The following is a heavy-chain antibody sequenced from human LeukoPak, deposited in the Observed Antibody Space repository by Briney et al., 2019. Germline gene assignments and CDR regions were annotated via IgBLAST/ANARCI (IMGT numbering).Heavy chain of an antibody. CDR2: IRSKANNYAT. D-gene: IGHD6-6*01. CDR1: GFTFSGSA. CDR3: TTYGSSSDDY. J-gene: IGHJ4*02. V-gene: IGHV3-73*01. Sequence: GGSLRLSCAASGFTFSGSAMHWVRQASGKGLEWVGRIRSKANNYATAYAASVKGRFTISRDDSKNTAYLQMNSLKTEDTAVYYRTTYGSSSDDYWGQGTLVTVSS.